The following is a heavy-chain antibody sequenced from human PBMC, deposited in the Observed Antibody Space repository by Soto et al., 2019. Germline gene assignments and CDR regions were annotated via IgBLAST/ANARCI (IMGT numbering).Heavy chain of an antibody. J-gene: IGHJ4*02. V-gene: IGHV3-21*01. CDR1: GFTFNSYS. CDR3: ARSSSGWYVTY. D-gene: IGHD6-19*01. CDR2: ISSSSSYI. Sequence: PGGSLRLSCAASGFTFNSYSMNWVRQAPGKGLEWVSSISSSSSYIYYADSVKGRFTISRDNAKNSLYLQMNSLRAEDTAVYYCARSSSGWYVTYWGQGTLVTVS.